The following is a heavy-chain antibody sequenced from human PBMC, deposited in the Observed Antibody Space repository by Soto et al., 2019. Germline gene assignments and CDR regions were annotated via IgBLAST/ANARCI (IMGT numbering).Heavy chain of an antibody. CDR2: IHYSGRT. V-gene: IGHV4-39*01. Sequence: QLQLQESGPGLVKPSETLSLTCTVSGGSISSSSYYWGWIRQPPGKGLEWIGSIHYSGRTYYNPSPTSRAPISVDTSTIPFSLKLRSVTAADTAVYYCLRHSGRGSCYSVFGCWFGPWGQGTLVTVSS. D-gene: IGHD2-15*01. J-gene: IGHJ5*02. CDR1: GGSISSSSYY. CDR3: LRHSGRGSCYSVFGCWFGP.